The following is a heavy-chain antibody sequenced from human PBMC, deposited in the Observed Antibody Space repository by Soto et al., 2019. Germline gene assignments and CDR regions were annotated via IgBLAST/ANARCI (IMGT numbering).Heavy chain of an antibody. J-gene: IGHJ5*02. CDR2: IYHSGST. Sequence: TLSLTCAFSGYSISSGYYWGWIRQPPGKGLEWIGSIYHSGSTYYNPSLKSRVTISVDTSKNQFSLKLSSVTAADTAVYYCARGYSSSWDNWFDPWGQGTLVTVSS. CDR1: GYSISSGYY. CDR3: ARGYSSSWDNWFDP. D-gene: IGHD6-13*01. V-gene: IGHV4-38-2*01.